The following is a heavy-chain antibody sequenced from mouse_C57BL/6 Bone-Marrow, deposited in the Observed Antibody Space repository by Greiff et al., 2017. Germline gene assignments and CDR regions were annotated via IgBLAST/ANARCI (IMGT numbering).Heavy chain of an antibody. CDR3: TTIGDSSPYYAMDY. CDR1: GFNIKDYY. V-gene: IGHV14-1*01. CDR2: IDPEDGDT. J-gene: IGHJ4*01. Sequence: VQLQQSGAELVRPGASVKLSCTASGFNIKDYYMHWVKQRPEQGLEWIGRIDPEDGDTEYAPKFQGKATMTADTSSNTAYLQLSSLTSEDTAVYYCTTIGDSSPYYAMDYWCQGTSVTVSS. D-gene: IGHD3-3*01.